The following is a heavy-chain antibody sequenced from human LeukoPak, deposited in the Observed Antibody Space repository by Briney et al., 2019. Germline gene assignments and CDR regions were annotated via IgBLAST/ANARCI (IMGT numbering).Heavy chain of an antibody. J-gene: IGHJ4*02. CDR1: PDSTTSNFW. Sequence: PSETLSLTCTVSPDSTTSNFWSWVRQGPGKGLEWVGRIKSKTDGGTTDYAAPVKGRFTISRDDSKNTLYLQMNSLKTEDTAAYYCTARNFDYWGQGTLVTVSS. CDR2: IKSKTDGGTT. V-gene: IGHV3-15*01. CDR3: TARNFDY.